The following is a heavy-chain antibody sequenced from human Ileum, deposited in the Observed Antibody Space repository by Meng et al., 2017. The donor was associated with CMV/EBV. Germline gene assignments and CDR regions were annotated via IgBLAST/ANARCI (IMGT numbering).Heavy chain of an antibody. CDR3: GRAGARGVPVDI. V-gene: IGHV4-4*07. D-gene: IGHD3-10*01. CDR1: CGSISVFH. CDR2: LRTSGST. Sequence: QSRLQDAGPGLVHASATLYLTCSFFCGSISVFHGSALPKPAGKVLELIGRLRTSGSTDHNPSLKSRVTLSIDTSKNQFSLKLSSVTAADTAVYYCGRAGARGVPVDIWGQGTLVTVSS. J-gene: IGHJ4*02.